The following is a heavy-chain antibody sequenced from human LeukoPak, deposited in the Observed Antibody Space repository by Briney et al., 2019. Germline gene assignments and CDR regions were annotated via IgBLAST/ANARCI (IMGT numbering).Heavy chain of an antibody. Sequence: GGSLRLSCVASGFTFDDHDMSWVRQAPGKGLEWVSGINWNGGSTGYADSVKGRFTISRDNAKNSLYLQMNSLRAEDTALYYCARGLRYFDWLLDYWGQGTLVTVSS. D-gene: IGHD3-9*01. J-gene: IGHJ4*02. CDR3: ARGLRYFDWLLDY. V-gene: IGHV3-20*04. CDR1: GFTFDDHD. CDR2: INWNGGST.